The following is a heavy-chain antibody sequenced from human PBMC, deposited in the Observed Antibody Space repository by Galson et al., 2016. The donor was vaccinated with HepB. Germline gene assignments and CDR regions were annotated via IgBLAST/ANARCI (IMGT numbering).Heavy chain of an antibody. CDR1: GFTFSAYA. CDR2: ITSSGGNT. J-gene: IGHJ4*02. D-gene: IGHD6-19*01. Sequence: SLRLSCAASGFTFSAYAMSWVRQAPGKGLEWVSAITSSGGNTFYADTVKGRFTISRDNSNSILYLQMNSLRAEDTAVYYCAKDHWSSSDPDYWGQGTLVTVSS. V-gene: IGHV3-23*01. CDR3: AKDHWSSSDPDY.